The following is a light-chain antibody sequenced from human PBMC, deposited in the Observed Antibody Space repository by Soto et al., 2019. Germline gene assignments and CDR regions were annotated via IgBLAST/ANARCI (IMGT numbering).Light chain of an antibody. CDR1: SSNIGSNT. Sequence: QSVLTQPPSASGTPGQRVTISCSGSSSNIGSNTVNWYQQIPGTAPKLLIYSNIQRPSGVPDRFSRSKSGTSASLAISGLQSEDEAYYYCAAWDDSLNGPVFGTGTKLTVL. CDR3: AAWDDSLNGPV. J-gene: IGLJ1*01. V-gene: IGLV1-44*01. CDR2: SNI.